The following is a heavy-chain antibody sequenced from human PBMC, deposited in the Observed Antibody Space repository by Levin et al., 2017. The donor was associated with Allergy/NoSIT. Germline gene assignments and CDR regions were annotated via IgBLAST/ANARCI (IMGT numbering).Heavy chain of an antibody. CDR1: GDSVSSNSAA. J-gene: IGHJ4*02. CDR2: TYYRSKWYY. CDR3: VRGQSSSPTSNFEY. V-gene: IGHV6-1*01. Sequence: SETLSLTCAISGDSVSSNSAAWNWIRQSPSRGLEWLGRTYYRSKWYYDYTLSVRSRMTIFPDTSKNQLSLQLNSVTPDDTAVYYCVRGQSSSPTSNFEYWGQGTLVTVSS. D-gene: IGHD6-6*01.